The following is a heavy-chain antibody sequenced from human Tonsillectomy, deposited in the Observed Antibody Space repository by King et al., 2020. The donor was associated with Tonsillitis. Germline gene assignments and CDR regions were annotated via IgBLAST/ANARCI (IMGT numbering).Heavy chain of an antibody. V-gene: IGHV3-30-3*01. D-gene: IGHD3-10*01. J-gene: IGHJ4*02. CDR1: RFTFSSYA. CDR3: ARGGYYGSRSPPTGVDY. Sequence: VQLVESGGGVVQPGRSLRLSCAASRFTFSSYAMHWVRQAPGKGLEWVAVISYDGSNKHYADSVKGRFTISRDNSKNTLYLQMTSLRAEDTAVYYCARGGYYGSRSPPTGVDYWGQGTLVTVSS. CDR2: ISYDGSNK.